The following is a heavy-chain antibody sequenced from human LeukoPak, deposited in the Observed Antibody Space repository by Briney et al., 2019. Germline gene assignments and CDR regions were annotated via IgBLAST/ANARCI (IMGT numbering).Heavy chain of an antibody. Sequence: GESLKISCKGSGYSFNTYWIAWVRQMPGKGLEGTGIFYTGYSDTTYRQSFKGQVTISVDKSISTAYLQWSTLKASDTAIYYCARHFRVGATQSNFDFWGQGTLVTVSS. CDR1: GYSFNTYW. CDR2: FYTGYSDT. J-gene: IGHJ4*02. D-gene: IGHD1-26*01. CDR3: ARHFRVGATQSNFDF. V-gene: IGHV5-51*01.